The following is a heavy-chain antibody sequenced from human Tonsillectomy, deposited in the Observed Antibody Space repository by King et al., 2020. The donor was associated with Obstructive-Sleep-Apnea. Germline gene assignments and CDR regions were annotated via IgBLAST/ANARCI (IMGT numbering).Heavy chain of an antibody. J-gene: IGHJ4*02. V-gene: IGHV3-48*04. Sequence: EVQLVQSGGGLVQPGVSLTLSCADSGFTLRWFIRNWVRQAPGRGREWISYITSTISGLDYADSVTGRFTNTGDNAQCSLYLQMNSLGAEDTAVYYCVRGKDWRFESWGQGTLVTVS. CDR3: VRGKDWRFES. CDR2: ITSTISGL. CDR1: GFTLRWFI. D-gene: IGHD3-9*01.